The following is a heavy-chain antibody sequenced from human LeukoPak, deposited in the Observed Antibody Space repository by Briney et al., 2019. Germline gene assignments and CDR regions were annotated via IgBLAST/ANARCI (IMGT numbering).Heavy chain of an antibody. V-gene: IGHV3-74*01. CDR2: INSDGSST. J-gene: IGHJ3*02. CDR3: VTRRRLSYAFDI. CDR1: GFTFSSYW. Sequence: GGSLRLSCAASGFTFSSYWMHWVRQAPGKGLVWVSRINSDGSSTSYADSVKGRFTISRDNAKNTLYLQMNSLRAEDTAVYYCVTRRRLSYAFDIWGQGTMVTVSS.